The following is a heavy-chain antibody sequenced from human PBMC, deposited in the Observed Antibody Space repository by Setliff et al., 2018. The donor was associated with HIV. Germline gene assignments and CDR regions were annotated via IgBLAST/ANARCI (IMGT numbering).Heavy chain of an antibody. Sequence: GGSLRLSCTASGFTFGDYAMSWVRQAPGKGLEWVGFIRSKVYGGTTEYAASVKGRFTISRDDSKSIVYLQMNSLKTEDTAVYYCTRVFYSFWKGYFKYWYFDLWGRGTLVTVSS. D-gene: IGHD3-3*01. V-gene: IGHV3-49*04. J-gene: IGHJ2*01. CDR3: TRVFYSFWKGYFKYWYFDL. CDR1: GFTFGDYA. CDR2: IRSKVYGGTT.